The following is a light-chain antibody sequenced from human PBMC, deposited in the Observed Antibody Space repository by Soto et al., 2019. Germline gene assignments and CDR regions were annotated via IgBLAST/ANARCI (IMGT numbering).Light chain of an antibody. V-gene: IGLV2-14*01. J-gene: IGLJ2*01. CDR2: DVS. CDR3: SSYTGSSTYVV. Sequence: QSALTQPASVSGSPGQSITISCTGTSSDVGGYNYVSWYQQHPGKAPKLMIYDVSNRPLGVSKRFSGSKSANTASLTNSGLQDEDEADYYCSSYTGSSTYVVFGGGTELTVL. CDR1: SSDVGGYNY.